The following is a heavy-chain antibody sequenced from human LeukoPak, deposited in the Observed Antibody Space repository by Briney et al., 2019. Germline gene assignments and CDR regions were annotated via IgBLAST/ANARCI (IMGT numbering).Heavy chain of an antibody. Sequence: SETLSLTCSVSGGSFGSFSSYYWTWIRQPAGRGLEWIGRVYISGSTDYNPSLESRVTTSMDTSKNQFSLKLSSATAADTGVYYCARVIVGDYIDYWGQGTLLTVSS. D-gene: IGHD4-17*01. J-gene: IGHJ4*02. V-gene: IGHV4-4*07. CDR3: ARVIVGDYIDY. CDR1: GGSFGSFSSYY. CDR2: VYISGST.